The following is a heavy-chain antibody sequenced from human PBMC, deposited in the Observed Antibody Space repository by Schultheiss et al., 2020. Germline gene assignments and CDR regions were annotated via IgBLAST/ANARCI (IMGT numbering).Heavy chain of an antibody. Sequence: GGSLRLSCAASGFTVSSNEMSWVRQAPGKGLEWVAVISYDGSNKYYADSVKGRFTISRDNSKNTLYLQMNSLRAEDTAVYYCAKDRYFEGRHFDYWGQGTLVTVSS. D-gene: IGHD3-9*01. CDR3: AKDRYFEGRHFDY. CDR1: GFTVSSNE. V-gene: IGHV3-30*18. CDR2: ISYDGSNK. J-gene: IGHJ4*02.